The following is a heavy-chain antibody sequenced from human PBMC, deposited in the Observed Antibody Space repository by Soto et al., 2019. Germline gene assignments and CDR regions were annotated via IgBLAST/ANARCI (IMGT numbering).Heavy chain of an antibody. CDR1: GFTFSSYA. Sequence: QVQLVESGGGVVQPGRSLRLSCAASGFTFSSYAMHWVRQAPGKGLEWMAVISYDGSNKYYADSVKGRFTISRDNSKNTLYLQMNSLRAEDTAVYYCAGGGESYFDYWGQGTLVTVSS. V-gene: IGHV3-30-3*01. J-gene: IGHJ4*02. D-gene: IGHD2-21*01. CDR3: AGGGESYFDY. CDR2: ISYDGSNK.